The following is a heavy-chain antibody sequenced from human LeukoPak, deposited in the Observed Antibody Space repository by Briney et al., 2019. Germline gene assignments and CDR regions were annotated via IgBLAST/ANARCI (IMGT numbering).Heavy chain of an antibody. CDR3: ARETYYYGSGSYPFDP. D-gene: IGHD3-10*01. CDR2: ISSSGST. V-gene: IGHV4-61*02. Sequence: PSETLSLTCTVSGGSISSRTYYWGWIRQPAGKGLEWIGRISSSGSTNYNPSLKSRVTISVDTSKNQFSLKLSSVTAADTAVYYCARETYYYGSGSYPFDPWGQGTLVTVSS. CDR1: GGSISSRTYY. J-gene: IGHJ5*02.